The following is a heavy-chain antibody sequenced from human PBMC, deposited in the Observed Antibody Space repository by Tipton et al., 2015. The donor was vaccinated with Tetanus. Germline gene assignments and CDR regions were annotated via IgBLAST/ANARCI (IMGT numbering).Heavy chain of an antibody. CDR2: IYYSGST. J-gene: IGHJ4*02. CDR1: GGSLRSGDHY. Sequence: LRPSCTVSGGSLRSGDHYWSWIRQPPGKGLEWIGYIYYSGSTNYNPSLKSRVTISVDTSKNQFSLKLSSVTAADTAVYYCARGAGDYWGQGTLVTVSS. CDR3: ARGAGDY. V-gene: IGHV4-61*08.